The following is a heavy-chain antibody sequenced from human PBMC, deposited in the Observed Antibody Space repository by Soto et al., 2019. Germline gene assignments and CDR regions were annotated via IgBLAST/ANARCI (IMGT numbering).Heavy chain of an antibody. CDR1: GFKFDYYW. J-gene: IGHJ4*02. CDR3: ARGGDPDY. Sequence: EVQLVESGGGLVQPGGSLRLSCVASGFKFDYYWMHWVRQAPGGGLMWISRLQTDGSHPASADSVKGRFTISRDYAKNTLYLQMNNLRVEDTAIYYCARGGDPDYWGQGTLVTVSS. V-gene: IGHV3-74*01. CDR2: LQTDGSHP. D-gene: IGHD2-21*02.